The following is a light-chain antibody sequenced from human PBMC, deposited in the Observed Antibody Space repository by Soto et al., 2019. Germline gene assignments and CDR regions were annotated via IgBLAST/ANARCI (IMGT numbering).Light chain of an antibody. CDR2: KAS. CDR1: QSISHW. J-gene: IGKJ1*01. Sequence: DIPMTQSPSTLSASVGDRVTITCRASQSISHWLAWYQQKPGKAPNLLIYKASNLESGVPSRFSGSGSGTEFTLTISSLQPDDFATYYCQQYKSYSRTFGLGTKVEIK. V-gene: IGKV1-5*03. CDR3: QQYKSYSRT.